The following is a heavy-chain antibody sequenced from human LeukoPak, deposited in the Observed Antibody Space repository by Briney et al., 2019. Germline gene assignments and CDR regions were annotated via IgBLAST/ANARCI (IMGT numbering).Heavy chain of an antibody. CDR2: IYYTGTT. V-gene: IGHV4-39*02. CDR3: ASRYCRGGNCDSGLIGINAFDI. D-gene: IGHD2-15*01. CDR1: GGSIRNTDYY. J-gene: IGHJ3*02. Sequence: SETLSLTCTVSGGSIRNTDYYWGWIRQPPGKGLEYIGSIYYTGTTYYNPSLKSRVTISVDTSKNHFSLKLGSVTAADTAVYYCASRYCRGGNCDSGLIGINAFDIWGQGTMVTVSS.